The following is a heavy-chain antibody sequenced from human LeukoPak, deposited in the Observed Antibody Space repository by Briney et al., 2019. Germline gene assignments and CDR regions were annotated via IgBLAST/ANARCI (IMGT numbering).Heavy chain of an antibody. D-gene: IGHD1-26*01. CDR1: GYTFTSYD. J-gene: IGHJ6*03. CDR3: ARLGATTRYYYYYMDV. CDR2: MNPNSGNT. V-gene: IGHV1-8*03. Sequence: AASVKVSCKASGYTFTSYDINWVRQATGQGLEWMGWMNPNSGNTGYAQKFQGRVTITRNTSISTAYMELSSLRSEDTAVYYCARLGATTRYYYYYMDVWGKGTTVTVSS.